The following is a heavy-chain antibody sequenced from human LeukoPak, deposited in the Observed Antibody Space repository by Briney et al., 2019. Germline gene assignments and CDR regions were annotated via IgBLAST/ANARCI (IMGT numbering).Heavy chain of an antibody. Sequence: GGSLRLSCAASGLTFSSYAMGWVRQAPEKGLEWVSGISGSGGTTYYADSVKGRFTISRDNSKNTLYLQMNSLRAEDTAVYYCAKDEVVCYYNSSGPYADPQDAFDIWGQGTMVTVSS. CDR3: AKDEVVCYYNSSGPYADPQDAFDI. V-gene: IGHV3-23*01. J-gene: IGHJ3*02. CDR1: GLTFSSYA. D-gene: IGHD3-22*01. CDR2: ISGSGGTT.